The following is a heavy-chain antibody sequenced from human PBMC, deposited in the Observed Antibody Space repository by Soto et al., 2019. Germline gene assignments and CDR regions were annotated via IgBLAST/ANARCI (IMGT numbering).Heavy chain of an antibody. CDR2: IYYSGST. Sequence: PSETLSLTCTVSGGSISSSSYYWGWIRQPPGKGLEWIGSIYYSGSTYYNPSLKSRVTISVDTSKNQFSLKLSSVTAADTAVYYCARSRIAVAGLNFDYWGQGTLVTVSS. V-gene: IGHV4-39*01. J-gene: IGHJ4*02. D-gene: IGHD6-19*01. CDR3: ARSRIAVAGLNFDY. CDR1: GGSISSSSYY.